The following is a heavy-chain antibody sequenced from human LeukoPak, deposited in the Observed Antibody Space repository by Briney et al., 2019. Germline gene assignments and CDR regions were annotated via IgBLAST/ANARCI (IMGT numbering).Heavy chain of an antibody. D-gene: IGHD3-22*01. CDR2: IRYDGSNK. J-gene: IGHJ6*03. Sequence: GGSLRLSCAASGFTFSSYGMHWGRQAPGKGLEGLACIRYDGSNKYYADSVKGRFTISRDNSKNTLYLQMNSLRAEDTAVYYCAKDFGYSYYYYMDVWGKGTTVTISS. CDR1: GFTFSSYG. V-gene: IGHV3-30*02. CDR3: AKDFGYSYYYYMDV.